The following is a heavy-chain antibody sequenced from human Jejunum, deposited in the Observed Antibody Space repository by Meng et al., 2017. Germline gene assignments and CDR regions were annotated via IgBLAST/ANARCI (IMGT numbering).Heavy chain of an antibody. J-gene: IGHJ4*02. CDR2: IDETGFAT. V-gene: IGHV3-23*04. CDR1: GFIFRNYA. CDR3: AREAVTQTIDF. D-gene: IGHD4-17*01. Sequence: EVQLVESGGDLVQPGGSPRLSCAASGFIFRNYAMSWVRQAPGKGLGWVSAIDETGFATYYAASVQGRFTISRDNSKNSLYLQINSLRAEDTALYYCAREAVTQTIDFWGQGTLVTVSS.